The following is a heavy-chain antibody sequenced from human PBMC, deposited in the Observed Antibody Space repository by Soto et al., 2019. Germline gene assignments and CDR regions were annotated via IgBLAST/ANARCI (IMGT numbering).Heavy chain of an antibody. CDR3: AQMATLTTSALDV. CDR1: GFSFDIYA. Sequence: EAQLWESGGGPVQPGESLRLSCAASGFSFDIYAMAWVRRAPGKGLEWVSAISSSSGATTYYADSVRGRFTISRDNSRNTLYLQMSSLRVEDTAVYYCAQMATLTTSALDVWGQGTMVSVSS. CDR2: ISSSSGATT. V-gene: IGHV3-23*01. D-gene: IGHD4-4*01. J-gene: IGHJ3*01.